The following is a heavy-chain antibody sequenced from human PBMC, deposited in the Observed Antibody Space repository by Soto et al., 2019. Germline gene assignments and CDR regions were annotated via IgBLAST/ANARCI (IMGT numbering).Heavy chain of an antibody. Sequence: QVQLQESGPGLVKPSQTLSLTCTVSGGSISSGGYYWSWIRQHPGKGLEWIGYIYYSGSTYYNPSLKSRVTISVDTSKNQFSLKLSSVTAADTAVYYCARVDTLGGVIVKGCFDPWGQGTLVTVS. D-gene: IGHD3-16*02. CDR2: IYYSGST. V-gene: IGHV4-31*03. CDR3: ARVDTLGGVIVKGCFDP. CDR1: GGSISSGGYY. J-gene: IGHJ5*02.